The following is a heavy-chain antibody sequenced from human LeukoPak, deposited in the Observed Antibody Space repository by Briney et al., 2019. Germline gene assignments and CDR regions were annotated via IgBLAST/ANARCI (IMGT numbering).Heavy chain of an antibody. D-gene: IGHD3-10*01. J-gene: IGHJ4*02. V-gene: IGHV3-53*01. CDR3: AGSHYYGSGSYTTLDY. CDR2: IYYGGST. Sequence: GGSLTLSCAVSGFTISSNYMSWVRQAPGKGLEWVSVIYYGGSTYYADSVKGRFTISIDNSKNKLYLKLNSLTAEDTAVYYCAGSHYYGSGSYTTLDYWGQGTLVTVSS. CDR1: GFTISSNY.